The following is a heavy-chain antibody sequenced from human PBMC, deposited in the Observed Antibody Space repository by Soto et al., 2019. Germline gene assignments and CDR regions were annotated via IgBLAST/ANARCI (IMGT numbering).Heavy chain of an antibody. CDR3: ARHHRLGSCTNGVCVNFDY. V-gene: IGHV3-7*01. CDR1: GFSFGSYW. J-gene: IGHJ4*02. D-gene: IGHD2-8*01. CDR2: VKQDESEK. Sequence: GGSLRLSCAASGFSFGSYWMSWVRQAPGKGLEWVANVKQDESEKYYVDSVKGRFTTSRDNAKNSLFLQMNDLRAEDTAVYYCARHHRLGSCTNGVCVNFDYWGQGALVTVSS.